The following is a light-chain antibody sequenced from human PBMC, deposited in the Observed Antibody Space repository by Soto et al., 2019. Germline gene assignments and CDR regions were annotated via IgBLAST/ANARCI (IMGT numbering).Light chain of an antibody. CDR3: QQAYSSPWT. V-gene: IGKV1-39*01. CDR1: QSISSY. J-gene: IGKJ1*01. Sequence: DIQMTQSPSSLSASVGDRFTITCRASQSISSYLNWYQQKPGKAPELLIYGASTLQSGVPSRFIGSGSGTAFTLTISSLQIEDFATYFCQQAYSSPWTFGQGTRVEIK. CDR2: GAS.